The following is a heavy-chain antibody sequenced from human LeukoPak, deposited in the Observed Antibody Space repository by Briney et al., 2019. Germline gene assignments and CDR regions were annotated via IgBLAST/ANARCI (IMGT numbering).Heavy chain of an antibody. Sequence: GGSLRLSCAASGFTFSSYGMHWVRQAPGKGLEWVAVISYDGSNKYYADSAKGRFTISRDNSKNTLYLQMNSLRAEDTAVYYCANGYYDSSGYYSSLDYWGQGTLVTVSS. CDR1: GFTFSSYG. CDR3: ANGYYDSSGYYSSLDY. D-gene: IGHD3-22*01. V-gene: IGHV3-30*18. J-gene: IGHJ4*02. CDR2: ISYDGSNK.